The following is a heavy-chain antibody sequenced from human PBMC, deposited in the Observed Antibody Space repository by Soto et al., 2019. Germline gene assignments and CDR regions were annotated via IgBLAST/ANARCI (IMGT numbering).Heavy chain of an antibody. CDR2: IWYDGSNK. V-gene: IGHV3-33*01. CDR1: GFTFSSYG. D-gene: IGHD3-3*01. J-gene: IGHJ6*02. Sequence: QVQLVESGGGVVQPGRSLRLSCAASGFTFSSYGMHWVRQAPGKGLEWVAVIWYDGSNKYYADSVKRRFTISRDNSKNTLYLQMNSLRAEDTAVYYWAGTIFGVGAYYYGMDVWGQGTTVTVSS. CDR3: AGTIFGVGAYYYGMDV.